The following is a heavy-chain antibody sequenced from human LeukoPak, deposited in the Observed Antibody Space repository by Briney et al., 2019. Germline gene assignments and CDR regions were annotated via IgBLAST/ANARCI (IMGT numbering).Heavy chain of an antibody. J-gene: IGHJ6*03. D-gene: IGHD5/OR15-5a*01. CDR3: ARERDLRGAYCMDV. CDR2: ISSDGRNT. Sequence: GGSLRLPCAASGFTFRTYWMHWVRQAPGKGLVWVSRISSDGRNTIYPDAVKGRFTIPRDNTNNILYLQMNSLRGDDTAVYYCARERDLRGAYCMDVWGKGTTVTVSS. CDR1: GFTFRTYW. V-gene: IGHV3-74*01.